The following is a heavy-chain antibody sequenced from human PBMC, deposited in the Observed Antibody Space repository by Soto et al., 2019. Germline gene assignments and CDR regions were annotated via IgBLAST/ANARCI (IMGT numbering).Heavy chain of an antibody. Sequence: QVQLQESGPGLVKPSETLSLTCTVSGGSVSSGSYYWSWIRQPPGKGLEWIGYIYYSGSTNYNPSPNSRVXXXVXPSKNQFSLKLSSVTAADTAVYYCARGIEGWYQGRYYYGMDVWGQGTTVTVSS. CDR2: IYYSGST. V-gene: IGHV4-61*01. J-gene: IGHJ6*02. CDR1: GGSVSSGSYY. CDR3: ARGIEGWYQGRYYYGMDV. D-gene: IGHD6-19*01.